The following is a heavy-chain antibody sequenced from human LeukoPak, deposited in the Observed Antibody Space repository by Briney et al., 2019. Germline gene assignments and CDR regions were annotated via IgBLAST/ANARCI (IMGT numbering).Heavy chain of an antibody. J-gene: IGHJ4*02. V-gene: IGHV3-33*06. Sequence: GRSLRLSCAAFGFSFSSYGMFWVRQAPGKGLEWVGVVSYDGSKQYYADSVKGRFTISRDNSKNTLYLQMNSLRAEDTAVYYCAKEGVTALDYWGQGTLVTVSS. D-gene: IGHD2-21*02. CDR3: AKEGVTALDY. CDR1: GFSFSSYG. CDR2: VSYDGSKQ.